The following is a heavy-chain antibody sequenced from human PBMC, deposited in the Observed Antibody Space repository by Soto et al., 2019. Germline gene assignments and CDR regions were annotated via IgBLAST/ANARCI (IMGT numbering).Heavy chain of an antibody. CDR3: ARAYGDYVFDY. D-gene: IGHD4-17*01. J-gene: IGHJ4*02. V-gene: IGHV4-39*07. Sequence: PSETLSLTCNVSGGSISSSSYYWGWIRQPPGKGLEWIAYIYYSGHTYYNPSPKSRVTISVDTSKNQFSLKLSSVTAADTAVYYCARAYGDYVFDYWGQGTLVTVSS. CDR1: GGSISSSSYY. CDR2: IYYSGHT.